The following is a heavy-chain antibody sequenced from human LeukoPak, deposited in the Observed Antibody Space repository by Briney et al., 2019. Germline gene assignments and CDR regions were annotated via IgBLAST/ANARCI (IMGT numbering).Heavy chain of an antibody. CDR3: ARGGYSYDNWFDP. CDR1: GGFISSYY. J-gene: IGHJ5*02. CDR2: IYYSGST. Sequence: SETLSLTCTVSGGFISSYYWSWIRQPPGKGLEWIGYIYYSGSTNYNPSLKSRVTISVDTSKNQFSLKLSSVTAADTAVYYCARGGYSYDNWFDPWGQGTLVTVSS. D-gene: IGHD5-18*01. V-gene: IGHV4-59*01.